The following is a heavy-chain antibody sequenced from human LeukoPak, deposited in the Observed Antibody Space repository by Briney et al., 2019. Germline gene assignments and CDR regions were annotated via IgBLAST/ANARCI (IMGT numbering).Heavy chain of an antibody. D-gene: IGHD3-9*01. CDR2: IGGSGGST. Sequence: GGSLRLSCAASGFTFSSYAMSWVRQAPGKGLEWVSSIGGSGGSTYYADSVKGRFTISRDNSKNTLYLQMNSLRAEDTAVYYCAKDRYFDWLLYDYWGQGTLVTASS. CDR3: AKDRYFDWLLYDY. CDR1: GFTFSSYA. V-gene: IGHV3-23*01. J-gene: IGHJ4*02.